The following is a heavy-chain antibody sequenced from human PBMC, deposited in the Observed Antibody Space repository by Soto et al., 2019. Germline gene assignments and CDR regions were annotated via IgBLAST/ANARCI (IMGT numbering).Heavy chain of an antibody. CDR2: ISYSGTT. V-gene: IGHV4-39*01. D-gene: IGHD1-26*01. CDR3: ARRSEWELNYFDY. J-gene: IGHJ4*02. CDR1: GGSISRSSYY. Sequence: QLQLQESGPGLVKPSETLSLTCTVSGGSISRSSYYWGWIRQPPGKGLEWIGSISYSGTTYYNPSLKSRVTISVDTSKSQFSLKLSSVTAPDTAVYYCARRSEWELNYFDYWGQGTPVTVSS.